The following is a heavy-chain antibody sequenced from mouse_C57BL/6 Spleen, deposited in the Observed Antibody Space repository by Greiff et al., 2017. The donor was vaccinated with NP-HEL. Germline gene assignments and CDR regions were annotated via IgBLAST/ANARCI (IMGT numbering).Heavy chain of an antibody. CDR3: TRTLVTTVVAYYYAMDY. J-gene: IGHJ4*01. D-gene: IGHD1-1*01. CDR2: IYPGNSDT. V-gene: IGHV1-5*01. CDR1: GYTFTSYW. Sequence: VQLQQSGTVLARPGASVKMSCKTSGYTFTSYWMHWVKQRPGQGLEWIGAIYPGNSDTSYNQKFKGKAKLTAVTSASTAYMELSSLTNEDSAVYYCTRTLVTTVVAYYYAMDYWGQGTSVTVSS.